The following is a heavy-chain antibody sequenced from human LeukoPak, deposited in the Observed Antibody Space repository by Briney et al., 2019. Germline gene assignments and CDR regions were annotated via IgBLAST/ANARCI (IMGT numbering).Heavy chain of an antibody. CDR1: GFTFDDYG. D-gene: IGHD6-6*01. V-gene: IGHV3-20*04. Sequence: GGSLRLSCAASGFTFDDYGMSWVRQAPGKGLEWVSGINWNGGSTGYADSVKGRFTISRDNAKNSLYLQMNSLRAEDTALYYCARDRDSSSTSRGSAFDIWAKGQWSPSLQ. CDR2: INWNGGST. CDR3: ARDRDSSSTSRGSAFDI. J-gene: IGHJ3*02.